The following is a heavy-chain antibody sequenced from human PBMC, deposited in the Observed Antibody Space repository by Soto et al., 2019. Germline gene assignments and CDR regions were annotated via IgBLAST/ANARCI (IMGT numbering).Heavy chain of an antibody. CDR3: THSPLSGWSCEGDFQH. CDR2: IYWDDGK. Sequence: QITLKESGPTLLKPTQTLTLTCTFSGFSVSTSGVGVGWIRQPPRKALEWLAVIYWDDGKRYSPSLKSRLTITKDTSKNQVVLTMTNMDPVDTATYYCTHSPLSGWSCEGDFQHWGQGTLVTVSS. D-gene: IGHD6-19*01. CDR1: GFSVSTSGVG. J-gene: IGHJ1*01. V-gene: IGHV2-5*02.